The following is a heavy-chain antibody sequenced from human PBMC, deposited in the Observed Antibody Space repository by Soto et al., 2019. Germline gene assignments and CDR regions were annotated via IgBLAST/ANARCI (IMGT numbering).Heavy chain of an antibody. J-gene: IGHJ4*02. Sequence: QVQLVESGGGLVKPGGSLRLPCAASGFAFSDYYMSWVRQAPGKGLEWLSYISSSGTTINYADSVKGRFTISRDNAKNSLYLQMNSLRAEDTAVYYCARAYCSGGSCYHGFDYWGQGTLVTVSS. D-gene: IGHD2-15*01. CDR3: ARAYCSGGSCYHGFDY. CDR1: GFAFSDYY. CDR2: ISSSGTTI. V-gene: IGHV3-11*01.